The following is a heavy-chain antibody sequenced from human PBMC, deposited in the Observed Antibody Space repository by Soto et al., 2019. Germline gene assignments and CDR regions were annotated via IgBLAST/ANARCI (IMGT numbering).Heavy chain of an antibody. CDR2: INQDGSEK. CDR1: GFTFGSFW. CDR3: ARQIRGLTPNWFDP. J-gene: IGHJ5*02. Sequence: ESGGGLVQPGGSLRLSCGVSGFTFGSFWMGWVRQAPGKGLEWVANINQDGSEKYYVDSVKGRFTISRDNPRNSLYLQMDSLRVEDMAVYFCARQIRGLTPNWFDPWGQGTLVSVSS. V-gene: IGHV3-7*01.